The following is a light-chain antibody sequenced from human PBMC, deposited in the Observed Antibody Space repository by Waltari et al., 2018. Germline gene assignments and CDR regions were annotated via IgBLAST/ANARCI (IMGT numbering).Light chain of an antibody. V-gene: IGKV3-15*01. CDR2: DAS. J-gene: IGKJ3*01. CDR1: RSVTNM. Sequence: EIVITQSPATLSVSPGEGVTLSCRASRSVTNMLAWYQQKPGQAPRLLMYDASTRAAGIPARFSGSESGTEFTLTINSLQSEDFAVYFCQQYYNWPLTFGPGTKVDIK. CDR3: QQYYNWPLT.